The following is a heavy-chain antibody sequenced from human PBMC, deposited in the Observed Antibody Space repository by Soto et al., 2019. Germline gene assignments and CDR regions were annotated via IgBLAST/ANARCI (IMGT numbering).Heavy chain of an antibody. CDR1: GYTFTSYG. D-gene: IGHD3-22*01. CDR2: ISAYNGNA. CDR3: ACGYYDSSGYRDFDY. Sequence: ASVKVSCKASGYTFTSYGISWVRQAPGQGLEWMGWISAYNGNANYAQKLQGRVTMTTDTSTSTAYMELRSLRSDDTAVYYCACGYYDSSGYRDFDYWGQGXLVTVSS. V-gene: IGHV1-18*04. J-gene: IGHJ4*02.